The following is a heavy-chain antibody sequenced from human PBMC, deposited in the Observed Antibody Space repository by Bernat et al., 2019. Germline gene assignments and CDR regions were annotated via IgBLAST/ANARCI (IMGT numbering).Heavy chain of an antibody. CDR1: GFTFSRYA. V-gene: IGHV3-30-3*01. CDR3: ARGGLWTYYYYGMDV. Sequence: QVQLVESGGGVVQPGRSLRLSCAASGFTFSRYAIHWLRQAPGKGLEWVAVISYDGSNKYHTDSMKGRFTISRDNSENTLYLQMNSLRAEDTAVYYCARGGLWTYYYYGMDVWGQGTTVTVSS. J-gene: IGHJ6*02. CDR2: ISYDGSNK. D-gene: IGHD3/OR15-3a*01.